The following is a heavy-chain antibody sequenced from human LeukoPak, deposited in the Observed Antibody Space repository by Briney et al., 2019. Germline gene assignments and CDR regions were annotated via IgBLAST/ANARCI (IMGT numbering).Heavy chain of an antibody. CDR1: GGTFGSYA. J-gene: IGHJ3*02. CDR2: IIPIFGTA. D-gene: IGHD2-15*01. Sequence: ASVKVSCKASGGTFGSYAISWVRQAPGQGLEWMGRIIPIFGTANYAQKFQGRVTITTDESTSTAYMELSSLRSEDTAVYCCARDLVVAAMGGDAFDIWGQGTMVTVSS. V-gene: IGHV1-69*05. CDR3: ARDLVVAAMGGDAFDI.